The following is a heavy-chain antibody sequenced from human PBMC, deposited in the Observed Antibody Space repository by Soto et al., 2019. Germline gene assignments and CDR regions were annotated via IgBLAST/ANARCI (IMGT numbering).Heavy chain of an antibody. D-gene: IGHD1-26*01. V-gene: IGHV4-31*03. CDR3: ARASYTSYYFDY. CDR1: GGSISSGGYY. CDR2: IYYSGST. Sequence: LSLTCTVSGGSISSGGYYWSWIRQHPGKGLEWIGYIYYSGSTYYNPSLKSRVTISVDTSKNQFSLKLSSVTAADTAVYYCARASYTSYYFDYWGQGTLVTVSS. J-gene: IGHJ4*02.